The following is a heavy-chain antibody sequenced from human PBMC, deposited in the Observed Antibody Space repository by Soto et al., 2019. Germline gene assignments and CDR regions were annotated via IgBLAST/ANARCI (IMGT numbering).Heavy chain of an antibody. CDR3: ARPHPYYYDSSGYYFDY. V-gene: IGHV4-38-2*02. J-gene: IGHJ4*02. Sequence: SETLSLTCTVSGEYISSGYHWAWIRQPPGKGLEWIASIFHTGTTYYNPSFKSRVTISVDTSANQFALKLNSVTAADTAVYYCARPHPYYYDSSGYYFDYWGQGTLVTVSS. CDR1: GEYISSGYH. CDR2: IFHTGTT. D-gene: IGHD3-22*01.